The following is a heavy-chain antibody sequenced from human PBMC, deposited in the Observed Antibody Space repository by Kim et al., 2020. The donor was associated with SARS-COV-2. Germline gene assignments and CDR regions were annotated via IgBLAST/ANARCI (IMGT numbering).Heavy chain of an antibody. D-gene: IGHD5-12*01. CDR1: GFTFSSYA. Sequence: GGSLRLSCTAFGFTFSSYAMTWVRQTPGKGLEWVSSITAGGGTVYGDSVRGRFTVSRDNSQNTLYLQMDSLTVEDTAVYSFSREGSLTFSGYADYFQHLG. CDR3: SREGSLTFSGYADYFQH. J-gene: IGHJ1*01. CDR2: ITAGGGT. V-gene: IGHV3-23*01.